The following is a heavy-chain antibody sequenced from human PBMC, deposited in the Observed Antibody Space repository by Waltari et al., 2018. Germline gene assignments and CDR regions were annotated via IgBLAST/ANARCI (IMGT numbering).Heavy chain of an antibody. Sequence: EVQLVQSGAEVKKPGATVKISCKVSGYTFTDYYMHWVQQAPGKGLEWMGLGDPEEGETIYAEKFQGRVTITADTSTDTAYMELSSLRSEDTAGYYWATHTGGGQLVFFQHWGQGTLVTVSS. CDR2: GDPEEGET. J-gene: IGHJ1*01. CDR3: ATHTGGGQLVFFQH. D-gene: IGHD6-6*01. V-gene: IGHV1-69-2*01. CDR1: GYTFTDYY.